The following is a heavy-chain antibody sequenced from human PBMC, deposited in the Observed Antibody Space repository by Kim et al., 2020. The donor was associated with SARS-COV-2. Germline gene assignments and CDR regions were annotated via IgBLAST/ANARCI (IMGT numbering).Heavy chain of an antibody. J-gene: IGHJ5*02. CDR3: ARLLVSGQWLTNYNWFDP. V-gene: IGHV5-10-1*01. Sequence: GESPKISCKGSGYSFTSYWISWVRQMPGKGLEWMGRIDPSDSYTNYSPSFQGHVTISADKSISTAYLQWSSLKASDTAMYYCARLLVSGQWLTNYNWFDPWGQGTLVTVSS. CDR1: GYSFTSYW. D-gene: IGHD5-12*01. CDR2: IDPSDSYT.